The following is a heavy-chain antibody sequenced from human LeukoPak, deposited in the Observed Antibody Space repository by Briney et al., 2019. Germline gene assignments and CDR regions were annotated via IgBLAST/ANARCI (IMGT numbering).Heavy chain of an antibody. Sequence: GGSLRLSCAASGFSFISYGMHWVRQAPGKGLEWVGVISDDGRNKKYADSVKGRFTISRGNSKDTLYLQMNSLRDEDTAVYYCAKRPSDYGDYVTYFDYWGQGTLVTVSS. D-gene: IGHD4-17*01. CDR3: AKRPSDYGDYVTYFDY. CDR1: GFSFISYG. V-gene: IGHV3-30*18. CDR2: ISDDGRNK. J-gene: IGHJ4*02.